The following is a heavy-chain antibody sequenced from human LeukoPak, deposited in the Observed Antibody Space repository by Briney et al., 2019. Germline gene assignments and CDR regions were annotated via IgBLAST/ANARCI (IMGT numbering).Heavy chain of an antibody. CDR3: ARCNGNYGSWFDP. Sequence: SETLSLTCSVSGGSISSLYWCWIRQPPGKGLEWIGYIYYSGSTNYNPSLKSRVTISVDTSKNQFSLNLTSVTAADTAVYYCARCNGNYGSWFDPWGQEPLVTVP. CDR2: IYYSGST. CDR1: GGSISSLY. V-gene: IGHV4-59*11. D-gene: IGHD4-17*01. J-gene: IGHJ5*02.